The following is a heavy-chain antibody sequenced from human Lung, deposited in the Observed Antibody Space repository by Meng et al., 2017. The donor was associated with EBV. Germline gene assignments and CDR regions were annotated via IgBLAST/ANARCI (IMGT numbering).Heavy chain of an antibody. CDR1: GGSISSNGYY. Sequence: QLQLQGSGPGLVKHSETLSLTCTVSGGSISSNGYYWDWVRQPPGKGLEWIGEIYHSGSTNYNPSLKSRVTISVDKSKNQFSLKLSSVTAADTAVYYCASNFWSGYMGYWGQGTLVTVSS. CDR3: ASNFWSGYMGY. V-gene: IGHV4-39*07. CDR2: IYHSGST. D-gene: IGHD3-3*01. J-gene: IGHJ4*02.